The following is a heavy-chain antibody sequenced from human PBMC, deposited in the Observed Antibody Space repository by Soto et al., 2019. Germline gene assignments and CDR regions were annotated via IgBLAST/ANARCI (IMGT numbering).Heavy chain of an antibody. CDR2: IRSKANSYAT. Sequence: GGSLRLSCAASGFTFSGSAMHWVRQASGKGLEWVGRIRSKANSYATAYAASVKGRFTISRDDSKNTAYLQMNSLKTEDTAVYYCTNTYYYDSSGYYYPTLAGYYGMDVWGQGTTVTVSS. D-gene: IGHD3-22*01. CDR3: TNTYYYDSSGYYYPTLAGYYGMDV. V-gene: IGHV3-73*01. J-gene: IGHJ6*02. CDR1: GFTFSGSA.